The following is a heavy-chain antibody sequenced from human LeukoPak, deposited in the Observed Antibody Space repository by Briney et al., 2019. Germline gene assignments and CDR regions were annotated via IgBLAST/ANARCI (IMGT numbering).Heavy chain of an antibody. J-gene: IGHJ6*02. CDR3: ARDAFEMATIYYYYYGMDV. Sequence: GASVKVSCKASEYTFTSHAINWVRQAPGQGLEWMGWINTNTGNPAYAQGFTGRFVFSLDTSVSTAYLQISSLKAEDTAVYYCARDAFEMATIYYYYYGMDVWGQGTTVTVS. CDR2: INTNTGNP. CDR1: EYTFTSHA. D-gene: IGHD5-24*01. V-gene: IGHV7-4-1*02.